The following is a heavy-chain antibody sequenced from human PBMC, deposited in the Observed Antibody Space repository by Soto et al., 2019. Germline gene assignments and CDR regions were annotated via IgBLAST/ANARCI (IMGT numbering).Heavy chain of an antibody. D-gene: IGHD2-2*01. J-gene: IGHJ4*02. CDR1: VFTFSNYA. V-gene: IGHV3-23*01. Sequence: GGSLRLSCAASVFTFSNYAMSWVRQAPGKGLEWVSTLTVSGISTYYADSVKGRLTISRDNSKSTLYLQMSSLSADDTAVYYCAKRYCSSTHCYFDYWGQGTLVTVSS. CDR3: AKRYCSSTHCYFDY. CDR2: LTVSGIST.